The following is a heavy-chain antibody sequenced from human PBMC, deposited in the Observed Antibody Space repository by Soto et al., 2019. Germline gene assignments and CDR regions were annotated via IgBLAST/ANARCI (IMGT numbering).Heavy chain of an antibody. CDR3: EPYGLVSWDGR. CDR2: IKQDGSER. Sequence: EVQLVESGGGLVQPGESLRLSCAGSGFNFGDYWMTWVRQAPGKGPQWVANIKQDGSERYYMDSVKGRFTISRDNAKNSLFLQMNSLRGEYTAVYYCEPYGLVSWDGRWGQGTQVTVSS. CDR1: GFNFGDYW. V-gene: IGHV3-7*05. J-gene: IGHJ4*02. D-gene: IGHD1-26*01.